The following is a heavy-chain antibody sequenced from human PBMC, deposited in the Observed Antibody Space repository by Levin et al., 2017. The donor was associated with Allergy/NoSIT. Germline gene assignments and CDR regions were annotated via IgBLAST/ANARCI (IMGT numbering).Heavy chain of an antibody. D-gene: IGHD6-13*01. J-gene: IGHJ4*02. Sequence: LSLTCAASGFTFSSYGMHWVRQAPGKGLEWVAVISYDGSNKYYADSVKGRFTISRDNSKNTLYLQMNSLRAEDTAVYYCAKDRGWVAAAGTRLDYWGQGTLVTVSS. CDR2: ISYDGSNK. CDR3: AKDRGWVAAAGTRLDY. V-gene: IGHV3-30*18. CDR1: GFTFSSYG.